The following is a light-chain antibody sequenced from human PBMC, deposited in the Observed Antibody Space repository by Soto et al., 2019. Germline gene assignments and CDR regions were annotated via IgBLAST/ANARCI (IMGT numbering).Light chain of an antibody. Sequence: DVQMTQSPTSLSASLGDRVTITCRASLGISSHLAWFQQRPGKAPKYLIYEASSLLSGVPSKFSGSGSGTDFTLTISSLQPEDFATYYCQQYQSYPITFGQGTRLEIK. V-gene: IGKV1-16*02. J-gene: IGKJ5*01. CDR1: LGISSH. CDR2: EAS. CDR3: QQYQSYPIT.